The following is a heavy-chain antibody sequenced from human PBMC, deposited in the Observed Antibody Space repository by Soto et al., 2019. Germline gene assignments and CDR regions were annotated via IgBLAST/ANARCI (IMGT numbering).Heavy chain of an antibody. D-gene: IGHD6-13*01. CDR1: GFTFSSYA. Sequence: GGSLRLSCAASGFTFSSYAMNWVRQAPGKGLEWVSVISGSGDSTYYADSVKGRFTISRDNSKNTLYLQMNSLRTEDTAVYYCARRGPGTYFDYWAQGTLVPVS. J-gene: IGHJ4*02. V-gene: IGHV3-23*01. CDR3: ARRGPGTYFDY. CDR2: ISGSGDST.